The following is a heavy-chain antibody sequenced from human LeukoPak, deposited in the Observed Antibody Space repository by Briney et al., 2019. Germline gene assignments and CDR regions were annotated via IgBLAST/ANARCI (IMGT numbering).Heavy chain of an antibody. Sequence: GGSLRLPCAASGFTFSSYGMHWVRQAPGKGLEWVAFIRYDGSNKYYADSVKGRFTISRDNSKNTLYLQMNSLRAEDTAVYYCAKDLETWGGTSCPVQWGQGTMVTVSS. CDR2: IRYDGSNK. D-gene: IGHD2-2*01. CDR3: AKDLETWGGTSCPVQ. J-gene: IGHJ3*01. CDR1: GFTFSSYG. V-gene: IGHV3-30*02.